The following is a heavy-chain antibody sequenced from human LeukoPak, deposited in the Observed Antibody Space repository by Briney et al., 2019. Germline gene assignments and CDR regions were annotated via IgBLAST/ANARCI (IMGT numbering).Heavy chain of an antibody. CDR3: ARDSYGMDV. CDR1: GSTFSSYA. V-gene: IGHV3-30-3*01. J-gene: IGHJ6*02. Sequence: PGGSLRLSCAASGSTFSSYAMHWVRQAPGKGLEWVAVISYDGSNKYYADSVKGRFTISGDNSKNTLYLQMNSLGAEDTAVYYCARDSYGMDVWGQGTTVTVSS. CDR2: ISYDGSNK.